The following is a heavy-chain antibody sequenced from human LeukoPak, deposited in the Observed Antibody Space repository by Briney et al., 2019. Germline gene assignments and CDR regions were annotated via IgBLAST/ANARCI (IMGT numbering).Heavy chain of an antibody. D-gene: IGHD3-22*01. J-gene: IGHJ4*02. CDR2: ISGSGGST. V-gene: IGHV3-23*01. CDR3: AKDPNYDSSGYTFDY. CDR1: GFTFSSYA. Sequence: GGSLRLSCAASGFTFSSYAMSWVRQAPGKGLEWVSAISGSGGSTYYADSVKGRFTISRDNSKNTLYLQMNSLRAGDTAVYYCAKDPNYDSSGYTFDYWGQGTLVTVSS.